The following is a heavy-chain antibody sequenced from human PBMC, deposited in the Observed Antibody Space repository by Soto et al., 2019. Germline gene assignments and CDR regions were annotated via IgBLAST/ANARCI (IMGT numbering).Heavy chain of an antibody. CDR2: IDHGGRT. J-gene: IGHJ5*02. V-gene: IGHV4-34*01. Sequence: PAETLSLTGAVYGDSCSDSYWNWIRQPPGKGLEWIGEIDHGGRTRYNPSLKSRVTISVDASKNQFSLSLSSVTAADTAVYFCALWGYCTNAVCNWFDPWGQGTLVTVSS. D-gene: IGHD2-8*01. CDR3: ALWGYCTNAVCNWFDP. CDR1: GDSCSDSY.